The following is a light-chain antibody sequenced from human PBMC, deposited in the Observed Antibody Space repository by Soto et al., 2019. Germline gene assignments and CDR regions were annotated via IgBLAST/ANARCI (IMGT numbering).Light chain of an antibody. Sequence: QSVLTQPRSVSGSPGQSVTISCTGTISDVGGYNYVSWYQQHPGKAPKLMIYDVSKRPSGVPDRFSGSKSGNTASLTISGLQAEDEADYYCCSYAGSVNVFGTGTKVTVL. J-gene: IGLJ1*01. V-gene: IGLV2-11*01. CDR1: ISDVGGYNY. CDR3: CSYAGSVNV. CDR2: DVS.